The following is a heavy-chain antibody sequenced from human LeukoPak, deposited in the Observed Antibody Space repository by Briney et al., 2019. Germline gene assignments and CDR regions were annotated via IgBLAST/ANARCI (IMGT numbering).Heavy chain of an antibody. D-gene: IGHD5-12*01. CDR1: GGTFSSYA. CDR3: ARDSGYSGYDPFDY. V-gene: IGHV1-69*06. CDR2: IIPIFGTA. J-gene: IGHJ4*02. Sequence: SVKVSCKASGGTFSSYAISWVRQAPGQGLEWMGGIIPIFGTANYAQKFQGRVTITADKSTGTAYMELSSLRSEDTAVYYCARDSGYSGYDPFDYWGQGTLVTVSS.